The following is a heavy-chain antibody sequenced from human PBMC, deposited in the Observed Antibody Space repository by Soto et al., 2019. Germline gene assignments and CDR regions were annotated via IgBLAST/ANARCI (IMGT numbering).Heavy chain of an antibody. CDR1: GFTFTNYA. J-gene: IGHJ4*02. CDR3: AKDNGRWLQATQGYYFDY. V-gene: IGHV3-23*01. D-gene: IGHD5-12*01. CDR2: ISGSGGST. Sequence: GGSMIPCCRGSGFTFTNYALSWISQAPGQGLEWVSAISGSGGSTYYADSVKGRFTISRDNSKNTLYLQMNSLRAEDTAVYYCAKDNGRWLQATQGYYFDYWGQGTLVTVSS.